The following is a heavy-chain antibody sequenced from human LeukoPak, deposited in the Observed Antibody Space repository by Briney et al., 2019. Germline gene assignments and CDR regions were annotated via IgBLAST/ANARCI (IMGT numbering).Heavy chain of an antibody. J-gene: IGHJ4*02. Sequence: GGSLRLSCAASGFTFSSYWMHWVRQAPGKGLEWVAFIRYDGSNKYYADSVKGRFTISRDNSKNTLYLQMNSLRAEDTAVYYCAKDVPITSSHKGGFDYWGQGTLVTVSS. CDR2: IRYDGSNK. CDR1: GFTFSSYW. CDR3: AKDVPITSSHKGGFDY. D-gene: IGHD3-10*01. V-gene: IGHV3-30*02.